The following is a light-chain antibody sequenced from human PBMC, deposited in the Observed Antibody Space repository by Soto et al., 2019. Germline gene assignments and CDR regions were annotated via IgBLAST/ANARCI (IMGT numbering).Light chain of an antibody. Sequence: QSALTQPASVSGSPGQSITISCTGTSSDVGGYNYVSWYQQHPGKAPKFMIYDVSNRPSGVSNRFSGSKSGNTASLTISGLQAEDGADYYCSSYTTSNTRQIVFGTGTKLPAL. J-gene: IGLJ1*01. CDR1: SSDVGGYNY. CDR2: DVS. CDR3: SSYTTSNTRQIV. V-gene: IGLV2-14*01.